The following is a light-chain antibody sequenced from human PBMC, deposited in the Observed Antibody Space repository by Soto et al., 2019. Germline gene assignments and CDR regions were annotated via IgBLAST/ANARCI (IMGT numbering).Light chain of an antibody. Sequence: QSALTQPASVSGSPGQSITISCTGTSSDVGGYNYVSWYQHHPGKAPKLMIYDVSNRPSGVSNRCSGSKSGNTASLIISGLQAEDEADYFRSSYTSSSTLSTYVFGTGTKVTVL. CDR3: SSYTSSSTLSTYV. CDR2: DVS. V-gene: IGLV2-14*03. J-gene: IGLJ1*01. CDR1: SSDVGGYNY.